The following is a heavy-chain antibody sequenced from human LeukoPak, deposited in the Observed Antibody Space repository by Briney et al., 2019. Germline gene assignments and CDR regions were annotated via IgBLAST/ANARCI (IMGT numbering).Heavy chain of an antibody. CDR3: ASLLGDKTIFDF. CDR1: GLIFGSGW. D-gene: IGHD1-26*01. V-gene: IGHV3-7*01. Sequence: GGSLRLSCAASGLIFGSGWMSWIRQAPGKGLGRVANIKRDGSGEYYLDSVKGGFTISRDNAKNSLYLQMNSLRAEDTAVYYCASLLGDKTIFDFWGQGTLVTVSS. CDR2: IKRDGSGE. J-gene: IGHJ4*02.